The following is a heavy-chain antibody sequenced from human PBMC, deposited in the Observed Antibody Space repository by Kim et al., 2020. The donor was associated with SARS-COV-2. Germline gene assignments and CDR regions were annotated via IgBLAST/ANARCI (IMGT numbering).Heavy chain of an antibody. V-gene: IGHV3-23*01. CDR3: AKDPSYCSSTSCYGGGYYYYGMDV. CDR2: ISGSGGST. J-gene: IGHJ6*02. Sequence: GGSLRLSCAASGFTFSSYAMSWVRQAPGKGLEWVSAISGSGGSTYYADSVKGRFTISRDNSKNTLYLQMNSLRAEDTAVYYCAKDPSYCSSTSCYGGGYYYYGMDVWGQGTTVTVSS. CDR1: GFTFSSYA. D-gene: IGHD2-2*01.